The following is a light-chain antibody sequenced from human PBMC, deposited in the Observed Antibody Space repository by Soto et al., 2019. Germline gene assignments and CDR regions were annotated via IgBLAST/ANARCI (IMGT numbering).Light chain of an antibody. Sequence: EIVLTQSPATLSLSPGERATLSFRASQNIDTYLDWYQQKPGQSPRLLIFDASSRATGTPARFSGSGSGTDFTLTISSLEPEDFAVYYCQQYGSSPITFGQGTRLEI. CDR2: DAS. V-gene: IGKV3-20*01. J-gene: IGKJ5*01. CDR3: QQYGSSPIT. CDR1: QNIDTY.